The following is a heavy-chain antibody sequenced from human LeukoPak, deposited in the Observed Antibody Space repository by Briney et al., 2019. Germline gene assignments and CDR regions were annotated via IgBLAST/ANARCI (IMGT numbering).Heavy chain of an antibody. J-gene: IGHJ4*02. V-gene: IGHV4-38-2*02. CDR1: GYSISSGYY. D-gene: IGHD3-3*01. CDR2: IYHSGST. CDR3: ARDPNARRITIFGVVIKPSEYFDY. Sequence: SETLSLTCTVSGYSISSGYYWGWIRQPPGKGLEWIGRIYHSGSTYYNPSLKSRVTISVDKSKNQFSLKLSSVTAADTAVYYCARDPNARRITIFGVVIKPSEYFDYWGQGTLVTVSS.